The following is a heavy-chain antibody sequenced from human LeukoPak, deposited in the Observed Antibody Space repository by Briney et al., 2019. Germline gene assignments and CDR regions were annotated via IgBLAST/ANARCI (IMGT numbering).Heavy chain of an antibody. Sequence: ASVKVSCKASGYTFTSYGVSWVRQAPGQGLEWMGWISGYNGNTNYAQKLQGRVTMTTVTSTSTAYMELRSLRSDDTAVYYCARDTHRTSDAFDIWGQGTMVTVSS. V-gene: IGHV1-18*01. CDR2: ISGYNGNT. CDR3: ARDTHRTSDAFDI. CDR1: GYTFTSYG. J-gene: IGHJ3*02.